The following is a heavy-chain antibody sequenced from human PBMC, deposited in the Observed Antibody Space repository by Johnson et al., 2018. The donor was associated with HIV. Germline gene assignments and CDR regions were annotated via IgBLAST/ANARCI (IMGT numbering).Heavy chain of an antibody. J-gene: IGHJ3*02. Sequence: MQLVESGGGLIQPGGSLRLSCAASGFTVTSTYMSWVRQAPGKGLEWVSVIYSGGNTNYVDSVKGRFTISRDNSKNTLYLQMNSLRAEDTAVYYCARSPEIGDTAVYYCASDYGDYDHAFDIWGRGTVVTVSS. CDR3: ARSPEIGDTAVYYCASDYGDYDHAFDI. CDR2: IYSGGNT. CDR1: GFTVTSTY. D-gene: IGHD4-17*01. V-gene: IGHV3-53*01.